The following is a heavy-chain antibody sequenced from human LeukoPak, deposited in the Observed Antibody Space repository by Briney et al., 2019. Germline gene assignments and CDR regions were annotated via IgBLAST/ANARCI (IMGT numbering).Heavy chain of an antibody. CDR1: GGTFSSYA. J-gene: IGHJ3*02. D-gene: IGHD1-26*01. Sequence: SVKVSCKASGGTFSSYAISWVRQAPGQGLEWMGGSIPIFGTANYAQKFQGRVTITADESTSTAYMELSSLRSEDTAVYYCARDPNLEWGDAFDIWGQGTMVTVSS. CDR3: ARDPNLEWGDAFDI. V-gene: IGHV1-69*13. CDR2: SIPIFGTA.